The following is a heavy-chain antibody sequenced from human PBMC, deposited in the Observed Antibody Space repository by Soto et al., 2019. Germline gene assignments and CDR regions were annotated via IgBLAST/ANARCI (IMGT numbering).Heavy chain of an antibody. Sequence: QVQLQESGPGLVKPSQTLSLTCTVSGGSISSGGYYWSWIRQHPGKGLEWIGYIYYSGSTYYNPSLKSRVTISVDTSKNQFSLKLSSVTAADSGVYYCAREKPIGGFGDLGDAFDIWGQGTMVTVSS. J-gene: IGHJ3*02. CDR3: AREKPIGGFGDLGDAFDI. CDR1: GGSISSGGYY. D-gene: IGHD3-10*01. CDR2: IYYSGST. V-gene: IGHV4-31*03.